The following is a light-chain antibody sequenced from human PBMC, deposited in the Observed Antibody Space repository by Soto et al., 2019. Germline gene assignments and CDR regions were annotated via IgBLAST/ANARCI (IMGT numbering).Light chain of an antibody. CDR3: QQYNNWPPGDT. Sequence: EIVMTQSPATLSMSPGERATLSCRASQSVSSNLAWYQQKPGQAPRLLIYGASTRATGIPARFSGSGSGTEFTLTISSLQSEDFAVYYCQQYNNWPPGDTFGQGTKVEIK. J-gene: IGKJ1*01. CDR1: QSVSSN. V-gene: IGKV3-15*01. CDR2: GAS.